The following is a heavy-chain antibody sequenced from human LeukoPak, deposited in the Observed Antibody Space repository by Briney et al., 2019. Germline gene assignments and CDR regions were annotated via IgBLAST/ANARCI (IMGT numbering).Heavy chain of an antibody. V-gene: IGHV3-15*01. J-gene: IGHJ4*02. D-gene: IGHD3-3*01. CDR2: IKSKTDGGTT. CDR1: GFTFSNAW. CDR3: TTAYYDFWSLDY. Sequence: PGGSLRLSCAASGFTFSNAWMSWVRQAPGKGLEWVGRIKSKTDGGTTDYTAPVKGRFTISRDDSKNTLYLQMNSLKTEDTAVYYCTTAYYDFWSLDYWGQGTLVTVSS.